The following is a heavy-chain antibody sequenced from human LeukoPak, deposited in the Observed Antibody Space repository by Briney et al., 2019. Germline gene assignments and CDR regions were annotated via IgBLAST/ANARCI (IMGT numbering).Heavy chain of an antibody. CDR1: GGSISSSSYY. J-gene: IGHJ5*02. V-gene: IGHV4-39*01. CDR3: ARANLDSSFDP. CDR2: IYYSGST. Sequence: SETLSLTCTVSGGSISSSSYYWGWIRQPPGKGLEWIGSIYYSGSTYYNPPLKSRVTISVDTSKNQFSLKLSSVTAADTAVYYCARANLDSSFDPWGQGTLVTVSS.